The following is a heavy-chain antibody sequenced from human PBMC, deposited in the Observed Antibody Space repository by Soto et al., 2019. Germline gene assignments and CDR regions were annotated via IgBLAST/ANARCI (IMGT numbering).Heavy chain of an antibody. Sequence: GGSLRLSCAASGFTFSSYAMSWVRQAPGKGLEWVSAISGSGGSTYYADSVKGRFTISRDNSKNTLYLQMNSLRAEDTAVYYCAKESGGYSRSWYWVPFVYWGQGTVVTVSS. CDR2: ISGSGGST. CDR3: AKESGGYSRSWYWVPFVY. D-gene: IGHD6-13*01. CDR1: GFTFSSYA. V-gene: IGHV3-23*01. J-gene: IGHJ4*02.